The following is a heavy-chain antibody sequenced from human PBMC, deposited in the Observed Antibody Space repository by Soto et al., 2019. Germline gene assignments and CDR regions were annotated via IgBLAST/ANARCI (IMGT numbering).Heavy chain of an antibody. D-gene: IGHD4-17*01. CDR2: ISGYNGDT. CDR3: ARDSVGDLAY. Sequence: QVQLVQSGGEVKQPGASVKVSCKTSSYTFTSYGISWVRQAPGQGLEWMGWISGYNGDTKYVQKFQGRVTLTTDTSTNTAYMEVRSLRSDDTAVYYCARDSVGDLAYWGQGTLLTVSS. CDR1: SYTFTSYG. V-gene: IGHV1-18*01. J-gene: IGHJ4*02.